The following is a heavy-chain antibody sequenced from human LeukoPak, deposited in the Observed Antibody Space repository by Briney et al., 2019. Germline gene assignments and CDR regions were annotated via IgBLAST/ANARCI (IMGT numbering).Heavy chain of an antibody. J-gene: IGHJ4*02. V-gene: IGHV5-51*01. CDR1: GYSFTTYW. D-gene: IGHD6-19*01. Sequence: GESLKISCKGSGYSFTTYWIGWVRQMPGKGLEWTGIIYPGDSDTRYSPSFQGQVTISADKSISTAYLQWSSLKASDTAMYYCARLLAVAGVRPRQLGIDYWGQGNLVTVTS. CDR3: ARLLAVAGVRPRQLGIDY. CDR2: IYPGDSDT.